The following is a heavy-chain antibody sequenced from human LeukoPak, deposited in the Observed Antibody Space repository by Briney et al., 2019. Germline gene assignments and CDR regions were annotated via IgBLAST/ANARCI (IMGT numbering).Heavy chain of an antibody. CDR2: IYSDNT. V-gene: IGHV3-53*01. J-gene: IGHJ4*02. CDR1: GFTVSSNS. CDR3: RAGAYSHPYDY. D-gene: IGHD4/OR15-4a*01. Sequence: GGSLRLSCTVSGFTVSSNSMSWVRQAPGKGLEWVSFIYSDNTHYSDSVKGRFTISRDNSKNTLYLQMNSLRAEDTAVYARRAGAYSHPYDYWGQGTLVTVSS.